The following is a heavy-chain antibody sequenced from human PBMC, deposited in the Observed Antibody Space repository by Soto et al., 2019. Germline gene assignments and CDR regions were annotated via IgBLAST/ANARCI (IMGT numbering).Heavy chain of an antibody. Sequence: PSETLSLTCTVSGGSISSSSYYWRWIRQPPGKGLEWIGGSYYSGSTNYNPSLKSRVTISVDTSKNKFSLQLSSVTAAGLAVYYCARVKVVWFGLCYYYYGMEVWGKVNRVIV. J-gene: IGHJ6*04. CDR1: GGSISSSSYY. D-gene: IGHD3-10*01. V-gene: IGHV4-39*07. CDR2: SYYSGST. CDR3: ARVKVVWFGLCYYYYGMEV.